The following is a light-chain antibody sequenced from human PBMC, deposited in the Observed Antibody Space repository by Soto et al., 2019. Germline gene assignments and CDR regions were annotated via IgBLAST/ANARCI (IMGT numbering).Light chain of an antibody. CDR3: QYLNSFPLT. V-gene: IGKV1-9*01. CDR1: QGIRNY. CDR2: LAS. J-gene: IGKJ4*01. Sequence: IQLTQSPSSLSASVGDRVTITCRASQGIRNYLAWYQQKPDKAPNLLIYLASTLQGGVPSRFSGSGSGTDFSLTISSLLPEDVATYYCQYLNSFPLTFGGGTKVELK.